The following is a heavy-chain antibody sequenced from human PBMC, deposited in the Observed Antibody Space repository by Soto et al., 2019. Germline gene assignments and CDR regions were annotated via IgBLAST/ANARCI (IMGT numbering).Heavy chain of an antibody. Sequence: QVQLVQSGAEVKKPGSSVKVSCKASGGTFSSYAISWVRQAPGQGLEWMGGIIPIFGTADYAQKFQGRVRNTEDESTSTAYMDLSDLSADDTAVYYCARDYGGSSGCWDFALWGRGTLVTVFS. D-gene: IGHD2-15*01. J-gene: IGHJ2*01. CDR3: ARDYGGSSGCWDFAL. V-gene: IGHV1-69*01. CDR2: IIPIFGTA. CDR1: GGTFSSYA.